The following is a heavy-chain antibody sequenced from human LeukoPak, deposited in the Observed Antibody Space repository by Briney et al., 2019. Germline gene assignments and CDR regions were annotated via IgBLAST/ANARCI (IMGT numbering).Heavy chain of an antibody. V-gene: IGHV4-61*01. D-gene: IGHD1-26*01. J-gene: IGHJ5*02. CDR1: GAPVSSASY. Sequence: KPSETLSLTCTVSGAPVSSASYWTWIRQPPGKGVEWIAHIYNGVNTNYNPSLKSRVTISVDTSKNQFSLRLNSVTAADTAVYYCARSRAFNSGAFDPWGQGSLVTVSS. CDR2: IYNGVNT. CDR3: ARSRAFNSGAFDP.